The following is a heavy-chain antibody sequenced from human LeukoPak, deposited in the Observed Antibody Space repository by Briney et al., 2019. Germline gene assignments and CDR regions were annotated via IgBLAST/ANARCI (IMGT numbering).Heavy chain of an antibody. Sequence: GGSLRLSCAASGITFRGDAIDLVGPATGKGMDWVTASGGSGGSTYYADSVKGRFTISRDNSKNTLYLQMNSLRAEDTAVYYCAKDASYSSSWRIYYYGMDVWGQGTTVTVSS. D-gene: IGHD6-13*01. CDR2: SGGSGGST. CDR3: AKDASYSSSWRIYYYGMDV. J-gene: IGHJ6*02. V-gene: IGHV3-23*01. CDR1: GITFRGDA.